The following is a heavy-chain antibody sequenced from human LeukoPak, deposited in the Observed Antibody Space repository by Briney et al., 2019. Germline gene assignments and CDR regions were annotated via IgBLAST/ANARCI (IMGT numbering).Heavy chain of an antibody. D-gene: IGHD2-21*01. J-gene: IGHJ6*03. CDR2: IYSSGNT. CDR1: GFTVSHNY. Sequence: GGSLRLSCAASGFTVSHNYMSWVRQAPGKGLEWVALIYSSGNTYYADSVQGRFSISRDNYENTLYFQMNSLRAKDTAVYYCAKGRGEHVEGYYYYYMDVWGQGTTVIVSS. V-gene: IGHV3-53*01. CDR3: AKGRGEHVEGYYYYYMDV.